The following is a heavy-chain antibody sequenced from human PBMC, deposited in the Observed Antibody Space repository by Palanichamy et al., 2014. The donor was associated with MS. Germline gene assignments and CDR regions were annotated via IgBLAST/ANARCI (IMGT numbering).Heavy chain of an antibody. J-gene: IGHJ4*02. CDR1: GITLKSAW. D-gene: IGHD6-19*01. Sequence: EVQLVESGGGVVKPGGSLRPSCAASGITLKSAWMSWARQAPGKGLEWVGRIKSKTDGGTIDYAAPVTGRFTILRDDSKNTLYLQMNSLKTEDTAVYYCTTDRGIAVRPIFDHWGQGTLVTVSS. V-gene: IGHV3-15*01. CDR3: TTDRGIAVRPIFDH. CDR2: IKSKTDGGTI.